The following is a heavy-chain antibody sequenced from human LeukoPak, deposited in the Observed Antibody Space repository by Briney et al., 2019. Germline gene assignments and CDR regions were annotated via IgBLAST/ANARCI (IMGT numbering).Heavy chain of an antibody. CDR3: ARESELGYDAFDI. D-gene: IGHD7-27*01. CDR2: ISSSSSYI. J-gene: IGHJ3*02. Sequence: PGGSLRLSCAASGFTFSSYSMNWVRQAPGKGLEWVSSISSSSSYIYYADSVKGRFTISRDNAKNSLYLQMNSLRAEDTAVYYCARESELGYDAFDIWGQGTMVTVSS. CDR1: GFTFSSYS. V-gene: IGHV3-21*01.